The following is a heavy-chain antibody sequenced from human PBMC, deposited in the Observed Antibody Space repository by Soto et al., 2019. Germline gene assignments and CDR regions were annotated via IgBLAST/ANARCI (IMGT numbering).Heavy chain of an antibody. Sequence: QLQLQESGPGLVKPSETLSLTCTVSGGSISSNYYYWGRIRQPPGKGLEWIGSIYYSGSTYYNPSLPSRVPISVDTSKNQFALKLSSVTAADTAVYYCARPSGSYLYYFDYWGQGTLVTVSS. CDR2: IYYSGST. J-gene: IGHJ4*02. V-gene: IGHV4-39*01. D-gene: IGHD1-26*01. CDR1: GGSISSNYYY. CDR3: ARPSGSYLYYFDY.